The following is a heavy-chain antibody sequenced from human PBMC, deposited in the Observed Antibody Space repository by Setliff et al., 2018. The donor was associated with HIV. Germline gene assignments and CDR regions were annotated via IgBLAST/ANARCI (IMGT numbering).Heavy chain of an antibody. J-gene: IGHJ5*02. CDR1: GGSLSNYY. V-gene: IGHV4-34*01. CDR3: ARGSLGVGRRRPFDP. Sequence: SETLSLTFAVYGGSLSNYYWSWIRQPPGKGLEWMGEINHSGSTNYKESLKSRVTMSVDTSNNHFSLNLNSVTAADTAVYYCARGSLGVGRRRPFDPWGQGTLVTVSS. D-gene: IGHD1-26*01. CDR2: INHSGST.